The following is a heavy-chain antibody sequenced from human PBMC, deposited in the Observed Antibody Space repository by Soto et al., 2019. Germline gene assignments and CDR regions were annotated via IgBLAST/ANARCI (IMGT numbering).Heavy chain of an antibody. J-gene: IGHJ4*02. V-gene: IGHV3-21*04. D-gene: IGHD3-22*01. Sequence: GGSLRLSCAASGFTFSSYAMSWVRQAPGKGLEWLSSISSGSSYIYYAASVKNRFSISRDNAKSSLFLQMNSLKTEDTAIYYCVRTTYFSDSSVYTRFFDYWGQGTLVTVSS. CDR2: ISSGSSYI. CDR3: VRTTYFSDSSVYTRFFDY. CDR1: GFTFSSYA.